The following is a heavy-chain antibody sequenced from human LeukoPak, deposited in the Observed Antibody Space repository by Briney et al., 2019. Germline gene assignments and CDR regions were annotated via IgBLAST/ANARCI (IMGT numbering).Heavy chain of an antibody. CDR3: ARDTSGGYTYYFDS. Sequence: WGSLRLSCAASGFTFSSYSMNWVRQAPGKGLEWVSSISSTSGYIYYADSVKGRFTISRDNAKNSLYLQMNSLRAEDTAVYYCARDTSGGYTYYFDSWGQGTLVTVSS. CDR2: ISSTSGYI. CDR1: GFTFSSYS. V-gene: IGHV3-21*01. D-gene: IGHD5-12*01. J-gene: IGHJ4*02.